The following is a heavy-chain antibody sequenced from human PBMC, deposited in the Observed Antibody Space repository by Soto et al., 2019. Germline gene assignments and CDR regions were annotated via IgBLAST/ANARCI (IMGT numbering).Heavy chain of an antibody. CDR2: IYYSGST. CDR3: ARGLGETPGGWGY. V-gene: IGHV4-59*01. J-gene: IGHJ4*02. D-gene: IGHD3-16*01. Sequence: QVQLQESGPGLVKPSETLSLTCTVSGGSISRYSWSWIRQPPGKGLECIGCIYYSGSTDYNPSLRGRVPISVETSKNQFSLRLCSVSAADTAVYYCARGLGETPGGWGYWGQGTQVTVSS. CDR1: GGSISRYS.